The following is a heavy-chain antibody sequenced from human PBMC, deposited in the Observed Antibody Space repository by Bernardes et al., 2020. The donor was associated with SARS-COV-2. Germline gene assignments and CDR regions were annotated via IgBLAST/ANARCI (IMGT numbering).Heavy chain of an antibody. CDR3: TREHGPRGAFDI. J-gene: IGHJ3*02. Sequence: TLSLTCTVSGGSISIGGYYWSWIRQHPGKGLEWIGYIYYSGSTYYNPSLRSLVTISVDTSKNQFSLKLSSVTAADTAVYFCTREHGPRGAFDIWGQGTMVTVSS. CDR2: IYYSGST. CDR1: GGSISIGGYY. V-gene: IGHV4-31*01.